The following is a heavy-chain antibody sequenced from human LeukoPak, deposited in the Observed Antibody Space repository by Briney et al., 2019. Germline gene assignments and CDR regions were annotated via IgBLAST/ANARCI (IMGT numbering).Heavy chain of an antibody. V-gene: IGHV3-30*04. CDR2: ISNDGRNK. Sequence: GGSLRLSCTASGFSFSSYSMRWVRQAPGKGLEWVTLISNDGRNKYYADSAKGRFTISRDNSKNTLYLQMNSLRAEDTAVYYCGRDVTNYDFWSAYYAGDGFDVWGQGTMVTVSS. D-gene: IGHD3-3*01. CDR3: GRDVTNYDFWSAYYAGDGFDV. J-gene: IGHJ3*01. CDR1: GFSFSSYS.